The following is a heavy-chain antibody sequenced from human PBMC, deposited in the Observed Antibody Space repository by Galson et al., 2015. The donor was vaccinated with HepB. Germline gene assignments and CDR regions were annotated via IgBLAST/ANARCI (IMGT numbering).Heavy chain of an antibody. CDR1: GYTFTSYA. CDR3: ARSSSGYYYGQRLGY. V-gene: IGHV1-3*01. J-gene: IGHJ4*02. Sequence: SVKVSCKASGYTFTSYAMHWVRQAPGQRLEWMGWINAGNGNTKYSQKFQGRVTITRDTSASTAYMELSSLRSEDTAVYYCARSSSGYYYGQRLGYWGQGTLVTVSS. D-gene: IGHD3-22*01. CDR2: INAGNGNT.